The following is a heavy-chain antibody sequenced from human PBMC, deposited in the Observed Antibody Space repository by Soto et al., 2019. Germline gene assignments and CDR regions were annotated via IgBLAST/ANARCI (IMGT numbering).Heavy chain of an antibody. CDR3: ARGARDTMVRGVIITWYFQH. Sequence: SETLSLTCAVYGGSFSGYYWSWIRQPPGKGLEWIGEINHSGSTNYNPSLKSRVTISVDTSKNQFSLKLSSVTAADTAVYYCARGARDTMVRGVIITWYFQHWGQGTLVTVSS. J-gene: IGHJ1*01. D-gene: IGHD3-10*01. CDR2: INHSGST. CDR1: GGSFSGYY. V-gene: IGHV4-34*01.